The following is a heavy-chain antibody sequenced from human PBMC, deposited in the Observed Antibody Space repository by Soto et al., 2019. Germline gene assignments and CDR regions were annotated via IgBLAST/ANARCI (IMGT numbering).Heavy chain of an antibody. CDR1: GFAFSSYW. Sequence: PGGSLRLSCAASGFAFSSYWMHWVRQAPGKGLVWVSLISNSGSRTTYADSVKGRFTISRDNAKNTLYLQMNSLRADDTAVYYCVRVYSGYTTFFDNWGQGALVTVSS. V-gene: IGHV3-74*01. J-gene: IGHJ4*02. CDR2: ISNSGSRT. CDR3: VRVYSGYTTFFDN. D-gene: IGHD5-12*01.